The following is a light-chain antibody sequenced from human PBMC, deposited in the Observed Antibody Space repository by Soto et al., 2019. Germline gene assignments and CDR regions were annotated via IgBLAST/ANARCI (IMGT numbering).Light chain of an antibody. CDR3: QQYGGSPT. CDR2: GAS. J-gene: IGKJ1*01. Sequence: EIMLKQSPGTLSLSPGERATLSCRASQSVSNNYLAWYQQKPGQAPRLLIYGASNRATGIPDRISGGGSGTDFTLTISRLGPEDFAIYYCQQYGGSPTFGQGTIVDIK. V-gene: IGKV3-20*01. CDR1: QSVSNNY.